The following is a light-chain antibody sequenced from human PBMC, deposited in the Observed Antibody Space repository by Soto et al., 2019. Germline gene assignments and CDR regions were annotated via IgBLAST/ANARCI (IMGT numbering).Light chain of an antibody. V-gene: IGKV1-5*01. CDR3: QQYKS. CDR2: DAS. Sequence: DIQTTQSPSTLSASLGDRVAITCRASQSISSWLAWYQQKPGKAAKLLIYDASSLESGVPSRFSGSGSGTEFTLTISSLQPDDFATYYCQQYKSFGQVTIVDIK. CDR1: QSISSW. J-gene: IGKJ1*01.